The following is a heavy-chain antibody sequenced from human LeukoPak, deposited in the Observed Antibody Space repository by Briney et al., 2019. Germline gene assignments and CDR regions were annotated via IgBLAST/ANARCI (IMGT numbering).Heavy chain of an antibody. CDR2: IYYSGST. V-gene: IGHV4-31*03. D-gene: IGHD3-10*01. J-gene: IGHJ5*02. CDR1: GGSISSGGYY. CDR3: ARDGFYGSGSFAFDP. Sequence: SQTLSLTCTVSGGSISSGGYYWSWIRQHPGKGLEWIGYIYYSGSTYYNPSLKSRVTISVDTSKNQFSLKLSSVTAADTAAYYCARDGFYGSGSFAFDPWGQGTLVTVSS.